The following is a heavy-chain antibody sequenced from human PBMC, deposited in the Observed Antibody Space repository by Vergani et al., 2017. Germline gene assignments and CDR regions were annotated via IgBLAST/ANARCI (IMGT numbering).Heavy chain of an antibody. D-gene: IGHD6-19*01. CDR2: LSASDRRT. CDR3: AKVGXSEVAGTFGAFDI. Sequence: EVQLLESGGDLVQPGGSLRLSCAASGFTFIMHAMSWVRQAPGKGLEWVSTLSASDRRTHYADSVKGRFTISRDISKNTLFLHMNSLRPEDTAVYYCAKVGXSEVAGTFGAFDIWGQGTMVTVSS. CDR1: GFTFIMHA. J-gene: IGHJ3*02. V-gene: IGHV3-23*01.